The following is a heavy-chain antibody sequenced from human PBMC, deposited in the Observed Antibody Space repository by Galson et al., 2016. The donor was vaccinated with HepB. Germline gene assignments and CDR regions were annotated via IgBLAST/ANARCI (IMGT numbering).Heavy chain of an antibody. Sequence: SLRLSCASSGFTFDDFAMGWIRQAPGKGLEWVSFLGGKTYGKREEYAASVKGRFTITRYDFKGVPYLQMNSLNPDDPGLYYCVGDHGGFDALDYWGQGTLVTVSS. V-gene: IGHV3-49*03. J-gene: IGHJ4*02. D-gene: IGHD3-16*01. CDR1: GFTFDDFA. CDR2: LGGKTYGKRE. CDR3: VGDHGGFDALDY.